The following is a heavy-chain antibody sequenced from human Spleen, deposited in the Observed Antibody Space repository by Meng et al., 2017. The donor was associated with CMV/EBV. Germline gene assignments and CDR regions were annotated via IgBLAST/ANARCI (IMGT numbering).Heavy chain of an antibody. CDR2: IYYSGST. CDR3: ARDSYDYGADY. V-gene: IGHV4-39*07. Sequence: CTGSGGSISSSSYYWGWIRQPPGKGLEWIGSIYYSGSTYYNPSLKSRVTISVDTSKNQFSLKLSSVTAADTAVYYCARDSYDYGADYWGQGTLVTVSS. CDR1: GGSISSSSYY. D-gene: IGHD4-17*01. J-gene: IGHJ4*02.